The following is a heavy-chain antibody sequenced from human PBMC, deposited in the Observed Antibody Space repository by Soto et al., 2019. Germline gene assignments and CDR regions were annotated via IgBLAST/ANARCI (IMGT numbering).Heavy chain of an antibody. V-gene: IGHV3-21*01. CDR1: GFTFSSYS. Sequence: LRLSCAASGFTFSSYSMNWVRQAPGKGLEWVSSISSSSSYIYYADSVKGRFTISRDNAKNSLYLQMNSLRAEDTAVYYCARTGMVRGVIPSYYFDYWGQGTLVTVSS. J-gene: IGHJ4*02. CDR2: ISSSSSYI. D-gene: IGHD3-10*01. CDR3: ARTGMVRGVIPSYYFDY.